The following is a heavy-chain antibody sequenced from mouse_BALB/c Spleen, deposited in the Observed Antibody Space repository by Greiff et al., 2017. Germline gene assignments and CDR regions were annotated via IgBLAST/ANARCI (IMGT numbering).Heavy chain of an antibody. D-gene: IGHD2-1*01. CDR3: ARDSGNYGGFAY. V-gene: IGHV5-4*02. CDR1: GFTFSDYY. Sequence: EVQLVESGGGLVKPGGSLKLSCAASGFTFSDYYMYWVRQTPEKRLEWVATISDGGSYTYYPDSVKGRFTISRDNAKNNLYLQMSSLKSEDTAMYYCARDSGNYGGFAYWGQGTLVTVSA. CDR2: ISDGGSYT. J-gene: IGHJ3*01.